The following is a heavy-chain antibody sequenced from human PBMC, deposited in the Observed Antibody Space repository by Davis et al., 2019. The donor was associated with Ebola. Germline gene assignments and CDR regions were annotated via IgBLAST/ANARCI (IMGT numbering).Heavy chain of an antibody. J-gene: IGHJ4*02. Sequence: GESLKISCAASGFTFSSYGMHWVRQAPGKGLEWVAVIWYDGSNTYYADSVKGRFTISRDNSKNTLYLQMNSLRAEDTAVYYCARGTLEDIVLMVYALDFDYWGQGTLVTVSS. CDR2: IWYDGSNT. D-gene: IGHD2-8*01. CDR3: ARGTLEDIVLMVYALDFDY. CDR1: GFTFSSYG. V-gene: IGHV3-33*08.